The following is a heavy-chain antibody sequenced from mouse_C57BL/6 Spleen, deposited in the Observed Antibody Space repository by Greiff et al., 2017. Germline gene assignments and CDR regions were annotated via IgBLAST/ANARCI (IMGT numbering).Heavy chain of an antibody. CDR1: GFTFSDYG. CDR2: ISSGSSTI. J-gene: IGHJ2*01. Sequence: EVQGVESGGGLVTPGGSLQLSCAASGFTFSDYGMHWVRQAPEKGLEWVADISSGSSTIYYADTVKGRFTISRDNAKNTLFLQMTSLRSEDTTMWYCARGGSSGCFDYWGQGTTLTVSS. V-gene: IGHV5-17*01. CDR3: ARGGSSGCFDY. D-gene: IGHD3-2*02.